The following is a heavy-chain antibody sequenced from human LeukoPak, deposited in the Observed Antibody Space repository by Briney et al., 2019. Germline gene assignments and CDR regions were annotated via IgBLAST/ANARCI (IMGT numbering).Heavy chain of an antibody. CDR3: ARGRYFDWLKPRYMVDP. Sequence: ASVKVSCKASGGTFSSYTISWVRQATGQGLEWMGWMNPNCGNTGYAQKFQGRVTMTRNTSISTAYMELSSLRSEDTAVYYCARGRYFDWLKPRYMVDPWGQGTLVTVSS. CDR1: GGTFSSYT. D-gene: IGHD3-9*01. J-gene: IGHJ5*02. CDR2: MNPNCGNT. V-gene: IGHV1-8*02.